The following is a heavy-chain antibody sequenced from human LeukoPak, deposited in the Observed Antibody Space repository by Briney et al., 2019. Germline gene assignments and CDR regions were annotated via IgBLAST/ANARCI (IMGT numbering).Heavy chain of an antibody. J-gene: IGHJ4*02. Sequence: SETLSLTCTVSGGSISSSSYYWGWIRQPPGKGLEWIGSIYYSGSTYYNPSLKSRVTISVDTSKNQFSLKLSSVTAADTAVYYCARGSEAHPMVPYFDYWGQGTLVTASS. V-gene: IGHV4-39*07. D-gene: IGHD3-10*01. CDR3: ARGSEAHPMVPYFDY. CDR1: GGSISSSSYY. CDR2: IYYSGST.